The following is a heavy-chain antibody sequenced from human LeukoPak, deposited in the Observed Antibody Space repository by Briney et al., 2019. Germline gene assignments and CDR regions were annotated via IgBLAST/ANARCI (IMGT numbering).Heavy chain of an antibody. Sequence: GGSLRLSCAASGFTFSNYWMNWVRQAPGKGLEWVANIKQDGSEKYYVDSVKGRFTISRDNAKNSLFLQMNSLRAEDTAVNYCASSSGWIIDYWGQGTLVTVSS. J-gene: IGHJ4*02. V-gene: IGHV3-7*01. CDR3: ASSSGWIIDY. CDR1: GFTFSNYW. CDR2: IKQDGSEK. D-gene: IGHD6-19*01.